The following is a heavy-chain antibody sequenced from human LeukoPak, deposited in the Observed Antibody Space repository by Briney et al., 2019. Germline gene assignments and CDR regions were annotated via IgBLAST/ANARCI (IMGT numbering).Heavy chain of an antibody. J-gene: IGHJ4*02. D-gene: IGHD1-20*01. CDR1: GLTFSSHW. CDR2: ITNDGSST. V-gene: IGHV3-74*01. CDR3: LRDLNWSLDQ. Sequence: GGSLRLSCAASGLTFSSHWMHWVRQAPGKGLVWVSRITNDGSSTTYADSVKGRFTISRDNAKNTLYLQMNSLRAEDTAVYYCLRDLNWSLDQWGQGTLVTVSS.